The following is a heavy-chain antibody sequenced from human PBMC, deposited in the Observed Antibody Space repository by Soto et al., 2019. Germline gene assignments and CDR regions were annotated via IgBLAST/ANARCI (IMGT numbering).Heavy chain of an antibody. CDR2: ISAYNGNT. CDR1: GYTFTSYG. J-gene: IGHJ5*02. Sequence: QVQLVQSGAEVKKPGASVKVSCKASGYTFTSYGISWVRQAPGQGREWLGWISAYNGNTNYAQKLQGRVTMTTDTSTSTAYMEMRSLRSDDTAVYYCARDYCSSTSCYRGWFDPWGQGTLVTVSS. D-gene: IGHD2-2*01. CDR3: ARDYCSSTSCYRGWFDP. V-gene: IGHV1-18*01.